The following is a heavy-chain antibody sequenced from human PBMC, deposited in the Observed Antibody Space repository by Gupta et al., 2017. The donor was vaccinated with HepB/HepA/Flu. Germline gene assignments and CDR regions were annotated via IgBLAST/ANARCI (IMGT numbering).Heavy chain of an antibody. CDR1: GYTFTGYY. CDR2: INPNTGGT. J-gene: IGHJ4*02. D-gene: IGHD2-2*01. V-gene: IGHV1-2*02. CDR3: ARGGTIVVVPTQ. Sequence: QVQLVQSGAEVKRPGASVKVSCKASGYTFTGYYLHWVRQAPGQGLEWLGWINPNTGGTDYAQSFQGRVTITRDTSISTAYMELSRLTSDDTAMYYCARGGTIVVVPTQWGQGTLVTVSS.